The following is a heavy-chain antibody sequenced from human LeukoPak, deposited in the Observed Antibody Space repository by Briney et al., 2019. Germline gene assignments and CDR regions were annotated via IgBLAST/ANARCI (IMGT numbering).Heavy chain of an antibody. V-gene: IGHV3-23*01. D-gene: IGHD2-15*01. J-gene: IGHJ6*03. CDR3: AKAPGVAAFYYMDV. CDR1: GFTFSSYA. CDR2: ISGSGGST. Sequence: PGGSLRLSCAASGFTFSSYAMSWVRQAPGKGLDWVSAISGSGGSTYYADSVKGRFTISRDNSKNTLYLQMNSLRAEDTAVYYCAKAPGVAAFYYMDVWGKGTTVTVSS.